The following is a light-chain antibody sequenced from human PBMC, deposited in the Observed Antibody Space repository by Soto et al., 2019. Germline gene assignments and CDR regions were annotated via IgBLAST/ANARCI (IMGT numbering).Light chain of an antibody. Sequence: QSALTQPASVSGSPGQSITISCTGTSSDVGDYDYVSWYQQHPGKAPKLMIYEVSNRPSGVSNRFSGSKSGNTASLTISGLQAEDEAGFYCSSYRSSGALVFGGGTKLTVL. J-gene: IGLJ3*02. V-gene: IGLV2-14*01. CDR2: EVS. CDR1: SSDVGDYDY. CDR3: SSYRSSGALV.